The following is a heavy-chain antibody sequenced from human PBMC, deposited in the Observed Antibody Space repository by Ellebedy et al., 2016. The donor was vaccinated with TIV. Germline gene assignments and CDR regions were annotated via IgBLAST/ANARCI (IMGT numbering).Heavy chain of an antibody. J-gene: IGHJ4*02. V-gene: IGHV1-69*13. CDR3: ARVGYGDYVDY. CDR1: GGTFSSYA. D-gene: IGHD4-17*01. CDR2: IIPIFGTA. Sequence: SVKVSXXASGGTFSSYAISWVRQAPGQGLEWMGGIIPIFGTANYAQKFQGRVTITADESTSTAYMELSSLRSEDTAVYYCARVGYGDYVDYWGQGTLVTVSS.